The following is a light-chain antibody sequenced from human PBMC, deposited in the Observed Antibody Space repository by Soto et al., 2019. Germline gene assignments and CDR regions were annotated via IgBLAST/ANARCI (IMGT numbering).Light chain of an antibody. CDR1: QSLSSY. V-gene: IGKV3-11*01. CDR3: QQRSNWPIT. J-gene: IGKJ5*01. CDR2: DAS. Sequence: EIVLTQSPATLSLSPGKGDTLSCRASQSLSSYVAWYQQKPGQAPRLLIYDASNRATGIPARFSGRGAGTDFALTISSLEPEDFAVYYCQQRSNWPITFGQGTRLEIK.